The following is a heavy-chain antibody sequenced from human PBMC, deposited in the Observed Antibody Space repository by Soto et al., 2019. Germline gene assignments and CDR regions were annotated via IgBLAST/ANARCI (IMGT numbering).Heavy chain of an antibody. D-gene: IGHD3-10*01. CDR3: AALYYYGSGSRPPRFDY. V-gene: IGHV1-46*01. Sequence: ASVKVSCKASGYTFTIYCMHWVRQAPGQGLEWMGIIIPSGGSTTYAQKFQGRVTMTRDTSTSTVYMELSSLRSEDTAVYYCAALYYYGSGSRPPRFDYWGQGTLVTVSS. CDR1: GYTFTIYC. J-gene: IGHJ4*02. CDR2: IIPSGGST.